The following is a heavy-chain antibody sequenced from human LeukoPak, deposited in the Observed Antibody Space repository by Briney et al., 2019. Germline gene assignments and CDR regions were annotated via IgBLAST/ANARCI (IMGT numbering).Heavy chain of an antibody. CDR1: GGSISSYY. CDR3: ARGDYMDV. J-gene: IGHJ6*03. Sequence: PPETLSLTCTVSGGSISSYYWSWIRQPPGKGLEWIGYIYYSGSTNYNPSLKSRVTISVDTSKNQFSLKLSSVTAADTAVYYCARGDYMDVWGKGTTVTVSS. V-gene: IGHV4-59*01. CDR2: IYYSGST.